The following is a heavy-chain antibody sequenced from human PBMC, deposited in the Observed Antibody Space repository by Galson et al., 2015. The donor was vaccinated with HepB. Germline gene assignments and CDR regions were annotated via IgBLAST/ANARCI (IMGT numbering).Heavy chain of an antibody. CDR3: AREEYCSGGSCYRGFYFYYGMDV. Sequence: SVKVSCKASGYTFIGYYVHWVRQAPGQGLEWMGWINPDSGGTDYAQKFQGRVTMTRDTSVSTAYMELRSLRSDDTAVYYCAREEYCSGGSCYRGFYFYYGMDVWGQGTTVTVSS. V-gene: IGHV1-2*02. D-gene: IGHD2-15*01. CDR2: INPDSGGT. CDR1: GYTFIGYY. J-gene: IGHJ6*02.